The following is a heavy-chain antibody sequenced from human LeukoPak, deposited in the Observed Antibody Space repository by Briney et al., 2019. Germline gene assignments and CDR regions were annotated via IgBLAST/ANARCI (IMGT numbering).Heavy chain of an antibody. CDR2: IRYDGSDK. Sequence: PGGALRLSCAASGFTFSTDGMHCVRQAPGKGLEWVSFIRYDGSDKYYADSVKGRFTISRDNSKNTLSLQMNSLRPDDTAVYYCTRAGGLVRGVHYSYYMDVWGKGTTVTISS. CDR1: GFTFSTDG. J-gene: IGHJ6*03. V-gene: IGHV3-30*02. D-gene: IGHD3-10*01. CDR3: TRAGGLVRGVHYSYYMDV.